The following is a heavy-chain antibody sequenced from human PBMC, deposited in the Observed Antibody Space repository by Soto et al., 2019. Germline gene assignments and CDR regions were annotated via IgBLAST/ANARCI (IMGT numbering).Heavy chain of an antibody. CDR1: GGTFSSYT. Sequence: ASVKVSCKASGGTFSSYTISWVRQAPGQGLEWMGRIIPILGIANYAQKFQGRVTITADKSTSTAYMELSSLRSEDTAVYYCARELELEDYYYYYMDVWGKGTTVTVSS. J-gene: IGHJ6*03. CDR2: IIPILGIA. CDR3: ARELELEDYYYYYMDV. D-gene: IGHD1-7*01. V-gene: IGHV1-69*04.